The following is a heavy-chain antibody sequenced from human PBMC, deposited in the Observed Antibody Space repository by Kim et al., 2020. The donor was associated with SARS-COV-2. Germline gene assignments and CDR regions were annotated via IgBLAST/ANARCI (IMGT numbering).Heavy chain of an antibody. CDR2: IWYDGSNK. CDR1: GFTFSSYG. CDR3: ARDHGRYSPLRHAFDI. Sequence: WGSLRLSCAASGFTFSSYGMHWVRQAPGKGLEWVAVIWYDGSNKYYADSVKGRFTISRDNSKNTLYLQMNSLRAEDTAVYYCARDHGRYSPLRHAFDIWGQGTMVTVSS. V-gene: IGHV3-33*01. D-gene: IGHD3-9*01. J-gene: IGHJ3*02.